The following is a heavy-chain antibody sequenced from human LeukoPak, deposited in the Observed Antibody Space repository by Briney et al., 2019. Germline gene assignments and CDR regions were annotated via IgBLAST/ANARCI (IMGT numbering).Heavy chain of an antibody. D-gene: IGHD3-3*01. Sequence: GGSLRLSCVASGFTFDDYGMSWVRQAPGKGLEWVSGINWSGGNTGYVDSVKGRFTISRDNAENSLYLQMNSLRAEDTALYYCARDGITIFGVVLPPGYWGQGTLVTVSS. CDR3: ARDGITIFGVVLPPGY. CDR2: INWSGGNT. J-gene: IGHJ4*02. CDR1: GFTFDDYG. V-gene: IGHV3-20*04.